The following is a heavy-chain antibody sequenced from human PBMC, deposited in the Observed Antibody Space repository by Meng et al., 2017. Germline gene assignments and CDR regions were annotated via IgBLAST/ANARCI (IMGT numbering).Heavy chain of an antibody. J-gene: IGHJ4*02. D-gene: IGHD3-22*01. CDR3: ARDTYYYDSSGYPEFDY. CDR2: MNPNSGNT. CDR1: GYTFTSYD. Sequence: ASVKVSCKASGYTFTSYDINWVRQATGQGLEWMGWMNPNSGNTGYAQKFQGRVTITRNTSISTAYMELSSLRSEDTAVYYCARDTYYYDSSGYPEFDYWGQGTLVTVSS. V-gene: IGHV1-8*03.